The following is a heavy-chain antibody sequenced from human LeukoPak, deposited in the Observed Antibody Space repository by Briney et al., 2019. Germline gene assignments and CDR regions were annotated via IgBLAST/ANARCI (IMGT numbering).Heavy chain of an antibody. V-gene: IGHV3-66*04. CDR1: GFAFSGNY. J-gene: IGHJ4*02. D-gene: IGHD3-10*01. CDR2: IYSTFDT. Sequence: GGSLSLSCVASGFAFSGNYMSWVRRAPGGGLEWVSLIYSTFDTSYTDSVRGRFTISRDNSKNTVYLQMNSLRVEDTAVYYCASHGGQSSAPFIDFWGQGTLVTVSS. CDR3: ASHGGQSSAPFIDF.